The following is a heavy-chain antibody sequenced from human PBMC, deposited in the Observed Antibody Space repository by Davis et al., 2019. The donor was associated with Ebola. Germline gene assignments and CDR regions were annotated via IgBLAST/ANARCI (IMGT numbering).Heavy chain of an antibody. CDR3: ARDPSTTDYSNYFDY. CDR2: MSYDGSNK. V-gene: IGHV3-30-3*01. J-gene: IGHJ4*02. D-gene: IGHD4-11*01. CDR1: GFTFGNYN. Sequence: GESLKISCAASGFTFGNYNMHWVRQTPGKGLEWVAIMSYDGSNKYYADSVKGRFTISRDNSKNTLYLQMNSLRPEDTAVYYCARDPSTTDYSNYFDYWGQGTLVTVSS.